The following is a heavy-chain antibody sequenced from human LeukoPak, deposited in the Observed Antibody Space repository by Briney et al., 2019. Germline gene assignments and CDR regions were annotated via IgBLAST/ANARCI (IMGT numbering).Heavy chain of an antibody. CDR3: TTDVLDPNDY. CDR2: IWYDGSNK. V-gene: IGHV3-33*01. Sequence: GGSLRLSCAASGFTFSSYGMHWVRQAPGKGLEWVAVIWYDGSNKYYADSVKGQFTISRDNSKNTLYLQMNSLKTEDTAVYYCTTDVLDPNDYWGQGTLVTVSS. CDR1: GFTFSSYG. D-gene: IGHD3/OR15-3a*01. J-gene: IGHJ4*02.